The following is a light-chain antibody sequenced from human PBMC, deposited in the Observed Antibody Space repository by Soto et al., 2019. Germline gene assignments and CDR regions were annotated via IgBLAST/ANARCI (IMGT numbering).Light chain of an antibody. CDR1: SSDVGGYNY. V-gene: IGLV2-14*03. CDR3: SSYRSGSTWV. J-gene: IGLJ3*02. CDR2: DVS. Sequence: QSALTQPASVSGSPGQSITISCTGTSSDVGGYNYVSWYQQHPGKAPKVMIHDVSNRPSGVSNRFSGSKSGDTAFLTISGLQAEDEADYYCSSYRSGSTWVFGGGTQLTVL.